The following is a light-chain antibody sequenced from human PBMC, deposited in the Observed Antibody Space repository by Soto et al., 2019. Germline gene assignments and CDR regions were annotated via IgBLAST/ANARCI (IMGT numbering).Light chain of an antibody. J-gene: IGKJ5*01. Sequence: DVVLTQTPLSLSVTSGQPASMFGECSASLLRNGGETFLFWYLQKPGQSPQLLIYEVSNRFSGVPDRCSGGGAGTDFTLEISRVEAQHLGIYYCMQSTQLPPTFAQGTRLQIK. V-gene: IGKV2D-29*02. CDR1: ASLLRNGGETF. CDR3: MQSTQLPPT. CDR2: EVS.